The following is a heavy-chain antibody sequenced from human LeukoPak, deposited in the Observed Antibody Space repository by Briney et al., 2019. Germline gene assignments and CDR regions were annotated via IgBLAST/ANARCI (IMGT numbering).Heavy chain of an antibody. V-gene: IGHV3-30*04. CDR2: ISYDGSNK. CDR1: GFTFSSYA. Sequence: GGSLRLSCAASGFTFSSYAMHWVRQAPGKGLEWVAVISYDGSNKYYADSVKGRFTISRDNSKNTLYLQMNSLRAEDTAVYYCVAGADYYGSGGLNDYWGQGTLVTVSS. J-gene: IGHJ4*02. CDR3: VAGADYYGSGGLNDY. D-gene: IGHD3-10*01.